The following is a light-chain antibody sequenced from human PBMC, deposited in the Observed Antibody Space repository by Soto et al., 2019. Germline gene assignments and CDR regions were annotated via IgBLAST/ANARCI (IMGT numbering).Light chain of an antibody. V-gene: IGKV3-11*01. Sequence: EIELTQSPATLSLSPGEIATLSCRASQSVSSYLAWYQQKPGQAPRLIIYDASNRATGIPARFSGSGAGTDFTLTISSLEPEDFSVYYCQQRSNWPPWTLGQGTKVDIK. J-gene: IGKJ1*01. CDR2: DAS. CDR1: QSVSSY. CDR3: QQRSNWPPWT.